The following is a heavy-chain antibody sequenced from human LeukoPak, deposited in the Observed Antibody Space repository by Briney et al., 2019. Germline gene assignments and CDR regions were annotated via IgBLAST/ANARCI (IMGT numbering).Heavy chain of an antibody. CDR3: APQGVLDTAMAKNNWFDP. J-gene: IGHJ5*02. Sequence: SETLSLTCTVSGGSISSSSYYWGWIRQPPGKGLEWIGSIYYSGSTYYNPSLKSRVTISVDTSKNQFSLKLSSVTAADTAVYYCAPQGVLDTAMAKNNWFDPWGQGTLVTVSS. D-gene: IGHD5-18*01. CDR2: IYYSGST. V-gene: IGHV4-39*07. CDR1: GGSISSSSYY.